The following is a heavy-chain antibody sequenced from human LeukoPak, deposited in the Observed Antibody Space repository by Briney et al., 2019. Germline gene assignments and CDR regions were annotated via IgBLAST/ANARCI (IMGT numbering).Heavy chain of an antibody. CDR1: GFKFSDYY. CDR2: ISSSGSTI. CDR3: ASGRYDFWSGYYRD. J-gene: IGHJ4*02. Sequence: KPGGSLRLSCAASGFKFSDYYMSWLRQAPGKGLVWVSYISSSGSTIYYAESVKGRFTISRDNAKNSVYLQMNSLRAEDTAVYYCASGRYDFWSGYYRDWGQGTLVTVSS. D-gene: IGHD3-3*01. V-gene: IGHV3-11*01.